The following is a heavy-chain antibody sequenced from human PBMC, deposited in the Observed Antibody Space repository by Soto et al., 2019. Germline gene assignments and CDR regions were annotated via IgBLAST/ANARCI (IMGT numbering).Heavy chain of an antibody. V-gene: IGHV1-18*01. CDR3: GRFRTDSYAMDV. J-gene: IGHJ6*02. CDR1: GYSFTSYG. CDR2: ISPYNGRT. D-gene: IGHD5-18*01. Sequence: QVHLVQSGSDVEKPGASVKVSCKASGYSFTSYGIGWVRQVPGQGPEWMGWISPYNGRTNYAQSVKGRVVMTTDISTNTVYLELRSLRSDDSAIYYCGRFRTDSYAMDVWGQETTVTVSS.